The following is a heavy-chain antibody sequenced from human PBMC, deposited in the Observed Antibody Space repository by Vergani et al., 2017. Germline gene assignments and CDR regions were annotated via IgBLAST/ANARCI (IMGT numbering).Heavy chain of an antibody. CDR1: GFTFSSYD. J-gene: IGHJ6*03. CDR2: IGTAGDT. V-gene: IGHV3-13*01. Sequence: EEQLVESGGGLVQPGGSLRLSCAASGFTFSSYDMHWVRQATGKGLEWVSAIGTAGDTYYPGSVKGRFTISRENAKNSLYLQMNSLRAGDTAVYYCARARLPYYYMDVWGKGTTVTVSS. CDR3: ARARLPYYYMDV.